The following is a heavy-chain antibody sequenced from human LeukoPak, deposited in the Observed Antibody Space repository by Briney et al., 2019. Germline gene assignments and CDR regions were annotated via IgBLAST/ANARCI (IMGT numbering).Heavy chain of an antibody. CDR2: IYTSGST. Sequence: SETLSLTCTVSGGSISSYYWSWIRQPPGKGLEWIGYIYTSGSTNYNPSLKSRVTISVDTSKNQFSLKLSSVTAAHTAVYYCARSKGPFDYWGQGTLVTVSS. CDR3: ARSKGPFDY. J-gene: IGHJ4*02. V-gene: IGHV4-4*09. CDR1: GGSISSYY.